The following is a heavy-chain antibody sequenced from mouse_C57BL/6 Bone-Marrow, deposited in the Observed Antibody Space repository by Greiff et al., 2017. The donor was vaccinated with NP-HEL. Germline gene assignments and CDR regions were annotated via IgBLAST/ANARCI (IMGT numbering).Heavy chain of an antibody. CDR2: IHPNSGST. V-gene: IGHV1-64*01. J-gene: IGHJ4*01. CDR3: ARSGTTVVPGDY. Sequence: VQLQQPGAELVNPGASVKLSCKASGYTFTSYWMHWVKQRPGQGLEWIGMIHPNSGSTNYNEKFKSKATLTVDKSSSTAYMQLSSLTSEDSAVYYCARSGTTVVPGDYWGQGTSVTVSS. D-gene: IGHD1-1*01. CDR1: GYTFTSYW.